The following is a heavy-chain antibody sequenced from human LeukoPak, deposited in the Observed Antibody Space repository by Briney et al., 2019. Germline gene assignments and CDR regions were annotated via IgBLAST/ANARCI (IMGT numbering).Heavy chain of an antibody. CDR1: GGSISSYY. D-gene: IGHD3-3*01. CDR3: ACRDYWSGKFDY. V-gene: IGHV4-59*12. Sequence: PSETLSLTCTVSGGSISSYYWSWIRQPPGKGLEWIGYIYYSGSTNYNPSLKSRVTISVDTSKNQFSLNLDSVTVADAGVYYCACRDYWSGKFDYWGQGTPVIVSS. CDR2: IYYSGST. J-gene: IGHJ4*02.